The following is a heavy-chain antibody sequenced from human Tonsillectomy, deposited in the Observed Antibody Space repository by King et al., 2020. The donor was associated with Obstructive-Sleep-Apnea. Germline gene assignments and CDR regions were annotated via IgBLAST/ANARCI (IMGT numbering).Heavy chain of an antibody. V-gene: IGHV3-30*18. J-gene: IGHJ4*02. CDR2: ISFDGRNK. CDR1: GFTFSTYG. D-gene: IGHD3-22*01. Sequence: VQLVESGGDVVQPGRSLRLSCVASGFTFSTYGMHWVRQAPGKGLEWVAVISFDGRNKYYADSVKGRFTISRDTSKNTLYLQMTSLRAEDTAVYYCAKTYYDSSGYQTFDYWGQGTLVTVSS. CDR3: AKTYYDSSGYQTFDY.